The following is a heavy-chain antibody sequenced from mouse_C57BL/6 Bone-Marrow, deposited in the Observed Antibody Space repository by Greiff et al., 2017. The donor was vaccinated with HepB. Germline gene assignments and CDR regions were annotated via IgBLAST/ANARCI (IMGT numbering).Heavy chain of an antibody. J-gene: IGHJ2*01. CDR1: GYTFNSYW. D-gene: IGHD2-1*01. V-gene: IGHV1-64*01. CDR2: IHPNSGST. Sequence: QVQLQQPGAELVKPGASVKLTCKASGYTFNSYWMHWVKQRPGQGLEWIGRIHPNSGSTNYHEKFKSKATLTVDKSSITADMQLSSLTSEDSAVYYCARDGNYGENFDYWGQGTPLTVSS. CDR3: ARDGNYGENFDY.